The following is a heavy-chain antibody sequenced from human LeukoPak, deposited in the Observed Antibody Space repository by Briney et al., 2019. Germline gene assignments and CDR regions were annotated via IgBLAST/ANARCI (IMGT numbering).Heavy chain of an antibody. CDR1: GFTFSSYA. J-gene: IGHJ4*02. CDR3: VKEVVIAALEYYFDY. V-gene: IGHV3-64D*06. D-gene: IGHD6-6*01. Sequence: GGSLRLSCSASGFTFSSYAMHWVRQAPGKGLEYVSAISSNGGSTYYADSVKGRFTISRDNSKNTLYLQMSSLRAEDTAVYYCVKEVVIAALEYYFDYWGQGTLVTVSS. CDR2: ISSNGGST.